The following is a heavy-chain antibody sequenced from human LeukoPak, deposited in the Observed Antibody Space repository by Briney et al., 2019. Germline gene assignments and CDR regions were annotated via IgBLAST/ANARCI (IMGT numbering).Heavy chain of an antibody. V-gene: IGHV3-48*03. CDR3: ARESIAVAGAPFDY. Sequence: GGSLRLSCAASGFSFSSYEMNWVRQAPGKGLGWVSYISSGSTIYDADSVKGRFTISRDNAKNSLYLQMNSLRAEDTAVYYCARESIAVAGAPFDYWGQGTLVTVSS. CDR2: ISSGSTI. J-gene: IGHJ4*02. CDR1: GFSFSSYE. D-gene: IGHD6-19*01.